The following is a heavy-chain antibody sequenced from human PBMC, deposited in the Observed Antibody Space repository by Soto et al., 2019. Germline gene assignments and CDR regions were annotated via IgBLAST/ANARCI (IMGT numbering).Heavy chain of an antibody. D-gene: IGHD3-10*01. J-gene: IGHJ4*02. CDR2: ITFYNGKI. Sequence: QVPLVQSGAEVKETGASVKVSCRASGYTFASYGISWVRRAPGHGLEWMGWITFYNGKIYSGQNFQGRVTMTTDRATNTAYMELRSLTADDTAVYYCARVVYGSGSFPTSLDNWGQGTLVTVSS. CDR3: ARVVYGSGSFPTSLDN. V-gene: IGHV1-18*04. CDR1: GYTFASYG.